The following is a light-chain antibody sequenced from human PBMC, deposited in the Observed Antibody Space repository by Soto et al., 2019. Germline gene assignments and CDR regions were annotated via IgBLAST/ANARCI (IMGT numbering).Light chain of an antibody. CDR2: GNN. CDR1: SSNIESNY. CDR3: GAWDISLSAYV. Sequence: QSVLTQPPSVSAAPGQKVTISCSGSSSNIESNYVSWFQQLPRTAPNLLIYGNNKRLPGFPDRFSASKSGTSATLVITGLQTGDEADYFCGAWDISLSAYVFGTGTKVPVL. V-gene: IGLV1-51*02. J-gene: IGLJ1*01.